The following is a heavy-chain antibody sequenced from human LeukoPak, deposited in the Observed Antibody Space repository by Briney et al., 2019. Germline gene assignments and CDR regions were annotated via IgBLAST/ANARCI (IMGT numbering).Heavy chain of an antibody. V-gene: IGHV3-21*01. CDR2: IYSSSSYI. CDR3: ARDWYCSSTSCPLDY. D-gene: IGHD2-2*01. CDR1: GCTFSRYS. J-gene: IGHJ4*02. Sequence: GGALRLSCVASGCTFSRYSINWLRQAAGRGRAGVSSIYSSSSYIYYADSVKGRFTISRDNAKNSLYLQMNSLRAEDTAVYYCARDWYCSSTSCPLDYWGQGALVTVSS.